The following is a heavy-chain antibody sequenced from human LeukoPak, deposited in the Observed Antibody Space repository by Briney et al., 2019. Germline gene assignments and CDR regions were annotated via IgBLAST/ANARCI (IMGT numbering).Heavy chain of an antibody. J-gene: IGHJ4*02. CDR1: GGSMSSYY. D-gene: IGHD5-18*01. Sequence: PSETQSLTCTVSGGSMSSYYWSWIRQPPGKGLEWIGYIYYSGSTNYNPSLKSRVTISVDTSKNQFSLKLSSVTAADTAVYYCARGWGYSSSFDYWGQGTLVTVSS. V-gene: IGHV4-59*01. CDR2: IYYSGST. CDR3: ARGWGYSSSFDY.